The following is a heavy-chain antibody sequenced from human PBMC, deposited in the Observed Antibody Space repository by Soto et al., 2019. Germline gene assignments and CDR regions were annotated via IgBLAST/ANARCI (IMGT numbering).Heavy chain of an antibody. V-gene: IGHV4-31*03. CDR1: GGSISSGGYD. CDR3: ASQYYYDSSGYSAPYGMDV. Sequence: TLSLTCTVSGGSISSGGYDWSWIRQRPGKGLEWLGYIYYSGSTYYNPSLNSRVTISVDTSKNQFSLKLSSVTAADTGLYYCASQYYYDSSGYSAPYGMDVWGQGTTGTVS. D-gene: IGHD3-22*01. J-gene: IGHJ6*02. CDR2: IYYSGST.